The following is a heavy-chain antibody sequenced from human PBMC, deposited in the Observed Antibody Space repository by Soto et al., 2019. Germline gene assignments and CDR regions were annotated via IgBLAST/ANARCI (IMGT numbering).Heavy chain of an antibody. V-gene: IGHV2-70*11. Sequence: SGPTLVNPTQTLTLTCTFSGFSLSTSGMCVSWIRQPPGKALEWLARIDWDDDKYYSTSLKTRLTISKDTSKNQVVLTMTNMDPVDTATYYCARMRLIMTTVTTYYYYMDVWGKGTTVTVSS. CDR2: IDWDDDK. J-gene: IGHJ6*03. CDR1: GFSLSTSGMC. CDR3: ARMRLIMTTVTTYYYYMDV. D-gene: IGHD4-4*01.